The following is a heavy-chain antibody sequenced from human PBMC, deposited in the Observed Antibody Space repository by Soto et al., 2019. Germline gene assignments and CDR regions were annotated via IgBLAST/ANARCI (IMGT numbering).Heavy chain of an antibody. CDR3: ARGGGYTYFDY. D-gene: IGHD3-22*01. V-gene: IGHV1-2*02. CDR2: INPNSGGT. J-gene: IGHJ4*02. Sequence: ATVKVSCKASGYTFTVYYMHWVRQAPGQGLEWMGWINPNSGGTNYAQQFQGRVTMTRDTSISTAYMELSRLISDDTAVYYRARGGGYTYFDYWGQGTLVTVSS. CDR1: GYTFTVYY.